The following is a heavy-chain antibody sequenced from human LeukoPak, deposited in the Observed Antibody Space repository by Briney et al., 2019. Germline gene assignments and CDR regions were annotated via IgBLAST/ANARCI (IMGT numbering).Heavy chain of an antibody. CDR2: IYYSGAT. CDR1: GGSISSSTYY. J-gene: IGHJ6*03. CDR3: TGLRDSYYYMDV. D-gene: IGHD3-3*01. Sequence: PSETLSLTCTVYGGSISSSTYYWGWIRQPPGKGLEWIGSIYYSGATYYNPSLKSRVTISVDTSKNQFSLKLNSVTAADTAVYYCTGLRDSYYYMDVGGKGTTVTVSS. V-gene: IGHV4-39*01.